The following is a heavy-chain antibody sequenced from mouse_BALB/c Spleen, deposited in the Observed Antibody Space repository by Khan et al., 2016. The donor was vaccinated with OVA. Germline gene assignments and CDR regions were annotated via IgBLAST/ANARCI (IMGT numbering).Heavy chain of an antibody. CDR2: IDPSDSET. V-gene: IGHV1-61*01. CDR3: ARREKYVYDPYWFAY. J-gene: IGHJ3*01. D-gene: IGHD2-2*01. CDR1: GYTFTSYW. Sequence: QVQLQQPGAELVRPGASVKLSCKASGYTFTSYWMNWVKQRPGHGLEWIGRIDPSDSETHYNQIFKDKATLTVDTSSTTAYMQLSSLTSEDSAVYYCARREKYVYDPYWFAYWGQGTLVTVSA.